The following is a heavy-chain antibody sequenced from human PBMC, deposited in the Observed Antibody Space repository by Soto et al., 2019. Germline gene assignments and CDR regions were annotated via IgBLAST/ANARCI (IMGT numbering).Heavy chain of an antibody. CDR2: INPSGGST. J-gene: IGHJ4*02. V-gene: IGHV1-46*01. Sequence: QVQLVQSGAEVKKPGASVKVSCKASGYTFTSYYMHWVRQAPGQGLEWMGIINPSGGSTSYAQKFQGRVTMTRDTSASTVYMELSSLRSEDTAVYYCARDQRTTVVTSAFDYWGQGTLVTVSS. CDR3: ARDQRTTVVTSAFDY. D-gene: IGHD4-17*01. CDR1: GYTFTSYY.